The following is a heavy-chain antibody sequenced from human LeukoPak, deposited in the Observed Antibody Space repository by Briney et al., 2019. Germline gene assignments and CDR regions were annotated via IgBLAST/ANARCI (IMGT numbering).Heavy chain of an antibody. V-gene: IGHV1-46*01. CDR3: ARDKYSGSYYGPEGY. D-gene: IGHD1-26*01. Sequence: ASVKVSCKASGYTFTSYYMHWVRQASGQGLEWMGIINPSGGSTSYAQKFQGRVTMTRDTSTSTVYMELSSLRSEDTAVYYCARDKYSGSYYGPEGYWGQGTLVTVSS. CDR1: GYTFTSYY. J-gene: IGHJ4*02. CDR2: INPSGGST.